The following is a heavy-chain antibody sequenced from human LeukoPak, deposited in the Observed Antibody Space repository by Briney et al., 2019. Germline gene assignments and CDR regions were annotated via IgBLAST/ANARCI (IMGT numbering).Heavy chain of an antibody. V-gene: IGHV3-30*18. CDR2: ISYDGSNK. CDR1: GFTFSSYG. J-gene: IGHJ4*02. D-gene: IGHD6-19*01. CDR3: AKDWNRSGWYRASQGFDY. Sequence: PGGSLRLSCAASGFTFSSYGMHWVRQAPGKGLDWVAVISYDGSNKNYADYVKGRFTISRDNSKNTLYLQMNSLRAEDTAVYYCAKDWNRSGWYRASQGFDYWGQGTLVTVSS.